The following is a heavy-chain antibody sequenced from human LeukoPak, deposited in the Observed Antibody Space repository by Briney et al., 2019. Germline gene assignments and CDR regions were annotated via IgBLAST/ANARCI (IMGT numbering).Heavy chain of an antibody. CDR2: IIPIFGTA. V-gene: IGHV1-69*13. Sequence: SVKVSCKASGYTFTSYAISWVRQAPGQGLEWMGGIIPIFGTANYAQKFQGRVTITADESTSTAYMELSSLRSEDTAVYYCARETSMVRGVHDAFDIWGQGTMVTVSS. D-gene: IGHD3-10*01. CDR1: GYTFTSYA. J-gene: IGHJ3*02. CDR3: ARETSMVRGVHDAFDI.